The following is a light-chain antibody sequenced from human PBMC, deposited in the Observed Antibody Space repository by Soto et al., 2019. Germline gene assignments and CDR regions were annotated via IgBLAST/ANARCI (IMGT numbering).Light chain of an antibody. CDR2: AAS. V-gene: IGKV1-12*01. J-gene: IGKJ2*01. CDR3: QQADSFPHT. Sequence: DIQMTQSPSSVSASVGDRVTLTCRASQGISNWLAWYQQKPGEAPKLLIYAASTLQSGVPSRFSGSGSGTEFTLTTSSLQPEDFATYFCQQADSFPHTFGQGTKVDIK. CDR1: QGISNW.